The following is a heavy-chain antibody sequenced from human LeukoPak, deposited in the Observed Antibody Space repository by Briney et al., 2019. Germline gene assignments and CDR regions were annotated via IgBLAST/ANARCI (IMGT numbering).Heavy chain of an antibody. D-gene: IGHD3-22*01. J-gene: IGHJ4*02. CDR3: ARLAGGSSGPLDY. CDR2: INSDGSA. Sequence: PGGSLRLSCAASGFTVSINCMSWVRQAPGKGLEWVSVINSDGSAYYADSVKGRFTISRDNSKSTLYLQINSLRAEDTAVYYCARLAGGSSGPLDYWGQGTLVTVSS. V-gene: IGHV3-66*01. CDR1: GFTVSINC.